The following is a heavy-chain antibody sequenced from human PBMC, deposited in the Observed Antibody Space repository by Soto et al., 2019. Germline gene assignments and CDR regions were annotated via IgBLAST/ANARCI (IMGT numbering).Heavy chain of an antibody. CDR2: ISSSGSTI. CDR1: GFTFSSYE. Sequence: EVQLVESGGGLVQPGGSLRLSCAASGFTFSSYEMNWVRQAPGKGLEWVSYISSSGSTIYYADSVKGRFTISRDNAKNSLYLQMNSLRAEDTAVYYCAREQVEGATTYYYYYGMDVWGQGTTVTVSS. D-gene: IGHD1-26*01. CDR3: AREQVEGATTYYYYYGMDV. J-gene: IGHJ6*02. V-gene: IGHV3-48*03.